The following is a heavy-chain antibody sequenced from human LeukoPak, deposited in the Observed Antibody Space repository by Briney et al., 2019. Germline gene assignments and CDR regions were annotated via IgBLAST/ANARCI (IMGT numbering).Heavy chain of an antibody. V-gene: IGHV4-39*01. CDR2: IYYSGTT. J-gene: IGHJ3*02. D-gene: IGHD5-18*01. CDR3: ARHRTAMVADAFDI. Sequence: PLETLSLTCTVSGGSVSSWAYYWGWIRQPPGKGLEWIGSIYYSGTTYYNPSLKSRVTISVDTSKNQFSLKLSSVTAADTAVYYCARHRTAMVADAFDIWGQGTMVTVSS. CDR1: GGSVSSWAYY.